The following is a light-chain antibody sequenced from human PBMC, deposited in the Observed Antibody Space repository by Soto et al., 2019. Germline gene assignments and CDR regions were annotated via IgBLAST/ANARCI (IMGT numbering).Light chain of an antibody. CDR2: GAS. CDR3: QQYGTSPRT. V-gene: IGKV3-20*01. Sequence: EIVLTQSPGILSLSPGERATLSCRASQTVSSSYLAWFQQKPGQAPRLLIHGASNRATGIPDRFSGIGSGTDFTLTISRLEPEDFAVDYCQQYGTSPRTFGQGTKVEIK. J-gene: IGKJ1*01. CDR1: QTVSSSY.